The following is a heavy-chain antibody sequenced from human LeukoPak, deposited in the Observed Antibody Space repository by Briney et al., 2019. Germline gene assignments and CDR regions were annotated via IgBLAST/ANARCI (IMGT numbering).Heavy chain of an antibody. J-gene: IGHJ4*02. CDR3: AKDLRSSGYYPYYFDY. V-gene: IGHV3-30*18. CDR1: GFTFSSYA. D-gene: IGHD3-22*01. CDR2: DGSNK. Sequence: GGSLILSCAASGFTFSSYAMHWVRQAPGKGLEWVAVDGSNKYYADSVKGRFTISRDNPKNTLFLQMNSLRAEDTAVYYCAKDLRSSGYYPYYFDYWGQGTLVTVSS.